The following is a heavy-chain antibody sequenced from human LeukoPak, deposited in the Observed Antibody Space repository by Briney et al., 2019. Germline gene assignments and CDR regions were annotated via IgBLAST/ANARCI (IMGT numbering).Heavy chain of an antibody. V-gene: IGHV3-15*01. CDR2: IKAKSEGGTT. CDR3: TRDLRRDYDSSGFVVSGFDY. J-gene: IGHJ4*02. D-gene: IGHD3-22*01. CDR1: GFAFDKAW. Sequence: GGSLRLSCVASGFAFDKAWMSWVRQAPGKGLQWVGRIKAKSEGGTTDYAAPVKGRFTISRDDSKSIAYLQMNSLKIEDTAIYYCTRDLRRDYDSSGFVVSGFDYWGQGTQVTVSS.